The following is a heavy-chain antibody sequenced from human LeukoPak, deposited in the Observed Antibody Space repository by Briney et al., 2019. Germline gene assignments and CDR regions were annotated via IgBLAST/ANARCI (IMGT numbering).Heavy chain of an antibody. CDR1: GYTFTSYY. CDR3: ARVGGSSGYYGSFHFDY. Sequence: ASVNVSCKASGYTFTSYYMHWVRQAPGQGLEWMGIINPSGGSTSYAQKFQGRVTMTRDTSTSTVYMELSSLRSEDTAVYYCARVGGSSGYYGSFHFDYWGQGTLVTVSS. V-gene: IGHV1-46*01. J-gene: IGHJ4*02. CDR2: INPSGGST. D-gene: IGHD3-22*01.